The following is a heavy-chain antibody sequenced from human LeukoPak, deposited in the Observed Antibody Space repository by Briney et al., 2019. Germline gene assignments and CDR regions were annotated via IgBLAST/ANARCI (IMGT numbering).Heavy chain of an antibody. CDR3: AKADYGDYVRFPD. V-gene: IGHV3-23*01. J-gene: IGHJ4*02. CDR2: IGGSGVST. CDR1: GFTFSSYA. Sequence: GGALRLSCAASGFTFSSYAMIWVRQAPGKGLEWVSGIGGSGVSTYYADSVKGRFTISRDNSKNTLYLQMNSLRAEDTAVYYCAKADYGDYVRFPDWGQGTLVTVSS. D-gene: IGHD4-17*01.